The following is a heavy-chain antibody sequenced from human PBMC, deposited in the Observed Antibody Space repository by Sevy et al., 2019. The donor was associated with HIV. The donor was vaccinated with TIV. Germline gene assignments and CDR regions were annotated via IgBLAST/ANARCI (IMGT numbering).Heavy chain of an antibody. D-gene: IGHD3-10*01. CDR3: AREGQLWFVYYFDN. J-gene: IGHJ4*02. Sequence: GGSLRLSCTASGFTFRNYAMNWVRQAPGKGLERVALFSYDGSNKYYADSVRGRFAISRDNSKNTLYLQMNSLRPEDTAIYYCAREGQLWFVYYFDNWGQGTLVTVSS. CDR1: GFTFRNYA. CDR2: FSYDGSNK. V-gene: IGHV3-30*09.